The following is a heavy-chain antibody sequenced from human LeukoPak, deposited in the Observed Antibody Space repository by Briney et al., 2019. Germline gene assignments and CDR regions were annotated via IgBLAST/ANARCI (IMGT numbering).Heavy chain of an antibody. V-gene: IGHV1-18*04. CDR1: GYTFTSYG. J-gene: IGHJ4*01. CDR3: ARDWTIAKRVWELDC. D-gene: IGHD3-16*01. Sequence: GASVNVSCKASGYTFTSYGISWLRQAPGRGREGMGWIYAYKGNKNYAQKLQGRVTMTTDTSTSTAYMELRSLRSDDTAVYYCARDWTIAKRVWELDCWGHVTLVTASS. CDR2: IYAYKGNK.